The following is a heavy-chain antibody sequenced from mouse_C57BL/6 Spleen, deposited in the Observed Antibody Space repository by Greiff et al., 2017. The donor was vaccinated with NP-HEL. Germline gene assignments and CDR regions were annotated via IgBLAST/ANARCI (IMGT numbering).Heavy chain of an antibody. J-gene: IGHJ3*01. D-gene: IGHD4-1*01. CDR2: IDPETGGT. Sequence: VQLQQSGAELVRPGASVTLSCKASGYTFTDYEMHWVKQTPVHGLAWIGAIDPETGGTDYNQKFKGKAKLTADKSSSTAYMEHRSLTSEDSAVYYCTRPGTRFWFAYWGQGTLVTVSA. V-gene: IGHV1-15*01. CDR1: GYTFTDYE. CDR3: TRPGTRFWFAY.